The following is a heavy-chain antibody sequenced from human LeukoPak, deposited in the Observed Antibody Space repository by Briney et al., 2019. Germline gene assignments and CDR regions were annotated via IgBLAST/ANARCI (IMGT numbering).Heavy chain of an antibody. D-gene: IGHD3-22*01. J-gene: IGHJ4*02. CDR2: IYDSGNI. CDR1: GGSISTGNW. Sequence: SETLSLTCAVSGGSISTGNWWSWVRQPPGKGLEWIGEIYDSGNINYNPSLKSRVTISVDKSKNQLSLKLSSVTAADTAVYYCARAGGYFPYYFDYWGQGTLVTVSS. CDR3: ARAGGYFPYYFDY. V-gene: IGHV4-4*02.